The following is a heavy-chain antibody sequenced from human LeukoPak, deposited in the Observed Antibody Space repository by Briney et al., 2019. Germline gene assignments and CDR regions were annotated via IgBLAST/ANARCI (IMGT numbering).Heavy chain of an antibody. CDR3: ARRRITIFGVVLYYFDY. D-gene: IGHD3-3*01. Sequence: PSETLSLTCTVSGGSISSYYWSWIRQPPGKGLEWIGYIYYSGSTNYNPSLKSRVTISVDTSKNQFSPKLSSVTAADTAVYYCARRRITIFGVVLYYFDYWGQGTLVTVSS. CDR2: IYYSGST. V-gene: IGHV4-59*01. J-gene: IGHJ4*02. CDR1: GGSISSYY.